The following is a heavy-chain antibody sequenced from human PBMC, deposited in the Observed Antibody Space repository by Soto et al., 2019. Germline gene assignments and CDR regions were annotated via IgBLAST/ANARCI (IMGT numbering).Heavy chain of an antibody. CDR3: AAAFENHYDSSGYYYYGMDF. D-gene: IGHD3-22*01. Sequence: SVKVSCKASGFTFTSSAMQWVRQARGQRLEWIGWIVVGSGNTNYAQKFQERVTITRDMSTSTAYMELSSLRSEDTAVYYCAAAFENHYDSSGYYYYGMDFWGQGTTVTVSS. CDR2: IVVGSGNT. V-gene: IGHV1-58*02. J-gene: IGHJ6*02. CDR1: GFTFTSSA.